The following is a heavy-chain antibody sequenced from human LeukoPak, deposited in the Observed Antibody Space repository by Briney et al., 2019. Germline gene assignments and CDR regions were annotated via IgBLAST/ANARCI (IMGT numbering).Heavy chain of an antibody. V-gene: IGHV4-31*03. D-gene: IGHD4-23*01. J-gene: IGHJ3*02. CDR2: IYYSGST. CDR1: GGSISSGGYY. CDR3: ARVDGGNLRAFDI. Sequence: SETLSLTCTVSGGSISSGGYYWSWIRQHPGKGLEWIGYIYYSGSTYYNPSLKSRVTISVDTSKNQFSLKLSSVTAADTAVYYCARVDGGNLRAFDIWGQGTVVTVSS.